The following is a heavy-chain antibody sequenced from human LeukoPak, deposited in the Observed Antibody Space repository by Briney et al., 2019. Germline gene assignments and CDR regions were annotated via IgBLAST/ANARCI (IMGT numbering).Heavy chain of an antibody. CDR1: GGSFSGYY. CDR3: ARGRPGYCSSTSCYTSDY. J-gene: IGHJ4*02. D-gene: IGHD2-2*02. CDR2: INHSGST. Sequence: SETLSLTCAVYGGSFSGYYWSWIRQPPGKGLEWIGEINHSGSTNCNPSLKSRVTISVDTSKNQFSLKLSSVTAADTAVYYCARGRPGYCSSTSCYTSDYWGQGTLVTVSS. V-gene: IGHV4-34*01.